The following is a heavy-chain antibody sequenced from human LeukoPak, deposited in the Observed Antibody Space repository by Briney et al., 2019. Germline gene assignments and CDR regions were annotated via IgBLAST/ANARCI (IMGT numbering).Heavy chain of an antibody. V-gene: IGHV3-20*04. CDR1: GFIFEPYG. Sequence: GGSLRLSCAASGFIFEPYGMSWVRQAPGKGLEGVSGISWDGSSTDYADSVKGRFTISRDNAKSSLYLQVTSLRAEDTALYYCARAIRRGTHNYFYMDVWGKGTTVTVSS. CDR3: ARAIRRGTHNYFYMDV. CDR2: ISWDGSST. J-gene: IGHJ6*03. D-gene: IGHD3-10*01.